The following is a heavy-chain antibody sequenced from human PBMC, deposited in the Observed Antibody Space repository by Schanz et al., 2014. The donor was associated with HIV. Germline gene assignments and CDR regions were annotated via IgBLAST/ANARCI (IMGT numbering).Heavy chain of an antibody. CDR1: RFTFSTYG. CDR3: ARDVTRNYDFWSGYYAAYGMDA. Sequence: VQLVQSGGGLVQPGRSLRLSCAASRFTFSTYGMHWVRQAPGKGLEWVALIWYDGTNKYYADSVKGRFTISRDNSKNTLYLQMNSLRAEDTAVYYCARDVTRNYDFWSGYYAAYGMDAWGQGTTVTVSS. CDR2: IWYDGTNK. J-gene: IGHJ6*02. V-gene: IGHV3-33*01. D-gene: IGHD3-3*01.